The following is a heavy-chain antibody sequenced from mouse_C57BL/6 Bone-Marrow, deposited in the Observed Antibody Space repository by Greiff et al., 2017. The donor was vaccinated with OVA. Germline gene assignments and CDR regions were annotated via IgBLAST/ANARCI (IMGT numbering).Heavy chain of an antibody. CDR1: GFPITSGYY. CDR2: ITHSGET. Sequence: VQLQESGPGLVKPSQSLFLTCSITGFPITSGYYWIWIRQLPGKPLEWMGYITHSGETFYNPSLQSPISITRETSKNQFFLQLNSVTTEDTAMYYCAGDRGYDYDGRVDYYAMDYWGQGTSVTVSS. V-gene: IGHV12-3*01. CDR3: AGDRGYDYDGRVDYYAMDY. D-gene: IGHD2-4*01. J-gene: IGHJ4*01.